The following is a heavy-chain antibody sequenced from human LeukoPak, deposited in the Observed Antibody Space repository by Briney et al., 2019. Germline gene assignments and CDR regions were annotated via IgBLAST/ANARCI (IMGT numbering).Heavy chain of an antibody. CDR1: GYSISSGYY. CDR3: AREIGYSYGSNWFDP. V-gene: IGHV4-38-2*02. Sequence: PSETLSLTCAVSGYSISSGYYWGWIRQPPGKGLEWIGSIYHSGSTYYNPSLKSRVTISVDTSKNQFSLKLSSVTAADTAVYYCAREIGYSYGSNWFDPWDQGTLVTVSS. D-gene: IGHD5-18*01. CDR2: IYHSGST. J-gene: IGHJ5*02.